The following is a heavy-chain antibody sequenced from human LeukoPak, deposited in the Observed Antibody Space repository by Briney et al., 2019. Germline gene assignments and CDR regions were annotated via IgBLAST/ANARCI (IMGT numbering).Heavy chain of an antibody. CDR1: GYTLTGYY. D-gene: IGHD3-10*01. CDR3: ARNRGLVLVYYPEY. Sequence: ASVKVSCKASGYTLTGYYIHWVRQAPGQGLEWMGRIDPNSGGTNYAQKFQGRVTMTRDTSISTVYMEVSRLRFDDTAVYYCARNRGLVLVYYPEYWGQGTLVTVSS. V-gene: IGHV1-2*06. CDR2: IDPNSGGT. J-gene: IGHJ4*02.